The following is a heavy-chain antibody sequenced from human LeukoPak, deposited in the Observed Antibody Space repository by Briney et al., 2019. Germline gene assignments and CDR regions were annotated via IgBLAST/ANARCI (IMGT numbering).Heavy chain of an antibody. Sequence: SETLSLTCTVSGGSISSYYWSWIRQPPGKGLEWIGYIYYSGSTNYNPSLKSLVNISVDTSKNQFSLKLSSVTAADTAVYYCARTPSGSGDPHYGGWFDPWGQGTLVTVSS. CDR3: ARTPSGSGDPHYGGWFDP. J-gene: IGHJ5*02. D-gene: IGHD3-10*01. V-gene: IGHV4-59*01. CDR1: GGSISSYY. CDR2: IYYSGST.